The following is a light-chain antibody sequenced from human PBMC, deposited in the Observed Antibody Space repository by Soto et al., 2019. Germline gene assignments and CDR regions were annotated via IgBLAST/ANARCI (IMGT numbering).Light chain of an antibody. CDR3: SSYTSSNTLI. CDR2: EVT. J-gene: IGLJ2*01. V-gene: IGLV2-14*01. Sequence: QSALTQPASVSGSLGQSITISCTGTSSDVGGYNYVSWFQQSPGKAPKVMIYEVTNRPSGVSNRFSGSKSGNTASLTISGLQAEDEADYYCSSYTSSNTLIFGGGTKLTAL. CDR1: SSDVGGYNY.